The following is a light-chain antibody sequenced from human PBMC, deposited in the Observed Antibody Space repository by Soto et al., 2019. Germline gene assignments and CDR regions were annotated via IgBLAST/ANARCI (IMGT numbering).Light chain of an antibody. CDR3: QQSYSTPRT. V-gene: IGKV1-39*01. CDR1: QSISSN. CDR2: GAS. J-gene: IGKJ2*01. Sequence: DIQMTQSPYSLSASVGDRVTITCRASQSISSNLNWYQQKPGKAPKLLIYGASSLQSGVPSRFSGSGSGTDFTLIISSLQPEDCATYYCQQSYSTPRTFGQGTQLEIK.